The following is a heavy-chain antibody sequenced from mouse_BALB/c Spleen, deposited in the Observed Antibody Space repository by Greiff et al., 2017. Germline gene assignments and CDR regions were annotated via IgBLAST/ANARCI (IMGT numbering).Heavy chain of an antibody. J-gene: IGHJ3*01. CDR2: IDPANGNT. D-gene: IGHD2-2*01. CDR1: GFNIKDTY. V-gene: IGHV14-3*02. Sequence: VQLKESGAELVKPGASVKLSCTASGFNIKDTYMHWVKQRPEQGLEWIGRIDPANGNTKYDPKFQGKATITADTSSNTAYLQLSSLTSEDTAVYYCARTGGYQQFAYWGQGTLVTVSA. CDR3: ARTGGYQQFAY.